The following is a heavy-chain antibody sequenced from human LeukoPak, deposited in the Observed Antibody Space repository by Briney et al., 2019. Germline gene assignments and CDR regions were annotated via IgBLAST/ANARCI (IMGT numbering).Heavy chain of an antibody. CDR1: GYTFTSYG. CDR2: ISAYNGNT. CDR3: ARDRTPIAVAGLVAFDI. V-gene: IGHV1-18*01. D-gene: IGHD6-19*01. Sequence: GASVKVSCKASGYTFTSYGISWVRQAPGQGLEWMGWISAYNGNTNYAQKLQGRVTMTTDTSTSTAYMELRSLRSDDTAVYYCARDRTPIAVAGLVAFDIWGQGTMVTVSS. J-gene: IGHJ3*02.